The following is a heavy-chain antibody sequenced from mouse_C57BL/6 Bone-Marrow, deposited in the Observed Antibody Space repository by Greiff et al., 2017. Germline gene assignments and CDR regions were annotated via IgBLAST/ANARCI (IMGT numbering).Heavy chain of an antibody. D-gene: IGHD2-3*01. CDR3: ASDGYYEGFAY. CDR1: GYSFTGYF. Sequence: VQLQQSGPELVKPGDSVKISCKASGYSFTGYFMNWVMQSHGKSLEWIGRINPYNGDTFYNQKFKGKATLTVDKSSSTAQMELRSLTSEDAAVYYCASDGYYEGFAYWGQGTLVTVSA. CDR2: INPYNGDT. J-gene: IGHJ3*01. V-gene: IGHV1-20*01.